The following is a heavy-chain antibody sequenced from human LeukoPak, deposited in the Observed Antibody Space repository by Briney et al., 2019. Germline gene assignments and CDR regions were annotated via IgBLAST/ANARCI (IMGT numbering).Heavy chain of an antibody. V-gene: IGHV4-61*09. D-gene: IGHD3-22*01. CDR2: VFTTGVS. Sequence: PLETLSLTCTVSGGSISSGSYFWSWIRQPAGKGLEWIGHVFTTGVSTHNPSLSSRVSISLDTSKNQFSLSLSSVTAADTAVYYCARADYYDSDDAFDIWGQGTMVTVSS. J-gene: IGHJ3*02. CDR3: ARADYYDSDDAFDI. CDR1: GGSISSGSYF.